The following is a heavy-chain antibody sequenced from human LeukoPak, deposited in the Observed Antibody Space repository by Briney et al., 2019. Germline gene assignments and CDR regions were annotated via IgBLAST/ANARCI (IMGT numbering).Heavy chain of an antibody. CDR2: ISSSSSCI. D-gene: IGHD2-2*01. Sequence: GGALTLSRAASGFTFSSYSMNWVGQAPRKGLEGVSSISSSSSCIYYADSVTGRFTISRDNSKNTLYLQMNSLRAEDTAVYYCAKDPTSYFDYWGQGTLVTVSS. J-gene: IGHJ4*02. CDR1: GFTFSSYS. V-gene: IGHV3-21*04. CDR3: AKDPTSYFDY.